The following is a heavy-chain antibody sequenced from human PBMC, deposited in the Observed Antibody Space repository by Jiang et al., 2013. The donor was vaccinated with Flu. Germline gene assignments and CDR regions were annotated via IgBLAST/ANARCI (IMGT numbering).Heavy chain of an antibody. J-gene: IGHJ2*01. D-gene: IGHD3-9*01. CDR1: GDSVSSNSAA. V-gene: IGHV6-1*01. CDR2: TYYRSKWYN. CDR3: ARGAHILTGYYNYYYFDL. Sequence: QTLSLTCAISGDSVSSNSAAWNWIRQSPSRGLEWLGRTYYRSKWYNDYAGSVKSRITINPDTSKNQFSLQLNSVTPEDTAVYYCARGAHILTGYYNYYYFDLWGLAPWSLSPQ.